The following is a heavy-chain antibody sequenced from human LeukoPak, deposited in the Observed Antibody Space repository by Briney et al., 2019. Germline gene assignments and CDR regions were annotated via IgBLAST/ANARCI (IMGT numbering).Heavy chain of an antibody. Sequence: PGRSLRLSCAASGFTFSSYAMHWVRQAPGKGLEWVAVISYDGSNKNYADSVKGRFTISRDNSKNTLYLQMNSLRAEDTAAYYCAKDMSCSSISCPLDYWGQGTLVTVSS. V-gene: IGHV3-30*04. CDR1: GFTFSSYA. D-gene: IGHD2-2*01. CDR2: ISYDGSNK. J-gene: IGHJ4*02. CDR3: AKDMSCSSISCPLDY.